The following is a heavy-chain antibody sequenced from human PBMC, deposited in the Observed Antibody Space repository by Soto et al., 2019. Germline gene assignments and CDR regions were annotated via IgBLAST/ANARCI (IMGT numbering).Heavy chain of an antibody. CDR3: ARLGVMLPLGYCSGGSCYSSYYGMDV. CDR1: GYTFTSHY. Sequence: ASVKVSCKASGYTFTSHYMHWVRQAPGQGLEWMGLINPSGGSTSYAQKFQGRVTMTRDTSTSTVYMELSSLRSEDTAVYYCARLGVMLPLGYCSGGSCYSSYYGMDVWGQGTTVTVSS. J-gene: IGHJ6*02. V-gene: IGHV1-46*01. D-gene: IGHD2-15*01. CDR2: INPSGGST.